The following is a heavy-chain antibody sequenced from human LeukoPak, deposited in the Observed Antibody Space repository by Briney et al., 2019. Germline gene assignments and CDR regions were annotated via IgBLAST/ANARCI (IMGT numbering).Heavy chain of an antibody. V-gene: IGHV4-4*07. D-gene: IGHD6-19*01. Sequence: SETLSLTCTVSGGSSINYHWSWIRQPAGKGLEWIGQIYTDGSTNYNPPLKSRVTMSIDTTEDRVSLTIRSVTAADTAFYYCARRHISSGWSFDQWGQGTLVTVSS. CDR1: GGSSINYH. CDR2: IYTDGST. J-gene: IGHJ4*02. CDR3: ARRHISSGWSFDQ.